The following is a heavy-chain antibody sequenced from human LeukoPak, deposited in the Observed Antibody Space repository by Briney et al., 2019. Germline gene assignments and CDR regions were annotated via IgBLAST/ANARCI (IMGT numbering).Heavy chain of an antibody. D-gene: IGHD5-24*01. V-gene: IGHV1-69*13. Sequence: ASVKVSCKPSGGTFSSYGVSWVRQAPGQGLEWMGGIIPIFRATNYAQRFRGRVTITADESTSTAYMELSSLRSEDTAVYYCARSQRAGYNVYYFDSWGQGTLVTVSS. CDR1: GGTFSSYG. CDR2: IIPIFRAT. CDR3: ARSQRAGYNVYYFDS. J-gene: IGHJ4*02.